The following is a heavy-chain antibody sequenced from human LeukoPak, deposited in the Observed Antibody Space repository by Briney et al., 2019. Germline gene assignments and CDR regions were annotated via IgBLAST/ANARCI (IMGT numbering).Heavy chain of an antibody. CDR2: INHSGST. Sequence: PSETLSLTCAVYGGSFSGYYWSWIRQPPGKGLEWIGEINHSGSTNYNPSLKSRVTISVDTSKNQFSLKLSSVTAADTAVYYCAAIAVAGRPFNYWGQGTLVTGSS. J-gene: IGHJ4*02. CDR1: GGSFSGYY. D-gene: IGHD6-19*01. CDR3: AAIAVAGRPFNY. V-gene: IGHV4-34*01.